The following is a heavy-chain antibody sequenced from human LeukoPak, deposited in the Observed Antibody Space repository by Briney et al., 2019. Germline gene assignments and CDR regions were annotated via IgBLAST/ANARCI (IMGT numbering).Heavy chain of an antibody. CDR3: ARDPDMVRGVNFDY. Sequence: PGGSLRLSCAASGFTFSSDWMNWVRQAPGKGLEWVANINQDGSEKYYVDSVKGRFTISRDNAKNPLYLQMNSLRAEDTAVYYCARDPDMVRGVNFDYWGQGTLVTVSS. J-gene: IGHJ4*02. D-gene: IGHD3-10*01. CDR2: INQDGSEK. CDR1: GFTFSSDW. V-gene: IGHV3-7*03.